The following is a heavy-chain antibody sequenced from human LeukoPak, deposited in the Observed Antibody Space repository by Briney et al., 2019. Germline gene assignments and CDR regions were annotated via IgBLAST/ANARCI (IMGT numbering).Heavy chain of an antibody. CDR2: IKSKTDGGTT. J-gene: IGHJ3*02. CDR1: GFTFSNAW. CDR3: TTDDTMIVVVPDAFDI. D-gene: IGHD3-22*01. Sequence: GGSLRLSCAASGFTFSNAWMSWVRQAPGKGLEWVGRIKSKTDGGTTDYAAPVKGRFTISRDDSKNTLYLQMNSLKTEDTAVYYCTTDDTMIVVVPDAFDIWGQGTMVTVSS. V-gene: IGHV3-15*01.